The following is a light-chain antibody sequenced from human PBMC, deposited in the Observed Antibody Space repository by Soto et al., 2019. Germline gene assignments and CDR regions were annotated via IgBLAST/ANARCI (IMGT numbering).Light chain of an antibody. CDR3: AAWDESLSGPV. V-gene: IGLV1-47*02. J-gene: IGLJ2*01. Sequence: QLVLTQPPSASGTPGQRVTISCSGSSSNIGSNYVYWYQQLPGAAPKLLIYNSSTRPSGVPDRFSGSKSGTSASLAISGLRSEDEADYYCAAWDESLSGPVFGGGTKLTVL. CDR2: NSS. CDR1: SSNIGSNY.